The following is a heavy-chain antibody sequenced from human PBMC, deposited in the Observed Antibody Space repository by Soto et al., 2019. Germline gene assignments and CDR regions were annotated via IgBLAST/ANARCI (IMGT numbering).Heavy chain of an antibody. CDR1: GYTFTGYY. CDR3: ARDLRYCSGGSCYPYYYYGMDV. J-gene: IGHJ6*02. V-gene: IGHV1-2*04. D-gene: IGHD2-15*01. Sequence: ASVKVSCTASGYTFTGYYMHWVRQAPGQGLEWMGWINPNSGGTNYAQKFQGWVTMTRDTSISTAYMELSRLRSDDTAVYYCARDLRYCSGGSCYPYYYYGMDVWGQGTTVTVSS. CDR2: INPNSGGT.